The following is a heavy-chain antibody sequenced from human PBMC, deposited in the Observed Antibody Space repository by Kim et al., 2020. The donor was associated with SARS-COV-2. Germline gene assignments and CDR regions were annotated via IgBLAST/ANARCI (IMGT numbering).Heavy chain of an antibody. CDR2: MKEDGTEI. V-gene: IGHV3-7*05. CDR1: GFTFSDFW. Sequence: GGSLRLSCAASGFTFSDFWMSWVRQAPGKGLEWVAGMKEDGTEIHYVGSVRGRFTISRDNAKNLVYLQMDSLRAEDTAMYFCARDATRSSWFDFWGQGAL. D-gene: IGHD6-13*01. J-gene: IGHJ4*02. CDR3: ARDATRSSWFDF.